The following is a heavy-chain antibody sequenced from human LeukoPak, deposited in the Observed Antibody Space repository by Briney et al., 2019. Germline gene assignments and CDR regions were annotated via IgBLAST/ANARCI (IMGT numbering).Heavy chain of an antibody. CDR3: ARGRSKRYYYYYYMDV. D-gene: IGHD3-10*01. Sequence: SVKVSCKAAGGTFSSYAISWVRQAPGQGLEWMVGIIPIFGTANYAQKFQGRVTITTDESTSTAYMELSSLRSEDTAVYYCARGRSKRYYYYYYMDVWGKGTTVTVSS. CDR1: GGTFSSYA. CDR2: IIPIFGTA. V-gene: IGHV1-69*05. J-gene: IGHJ6*03.